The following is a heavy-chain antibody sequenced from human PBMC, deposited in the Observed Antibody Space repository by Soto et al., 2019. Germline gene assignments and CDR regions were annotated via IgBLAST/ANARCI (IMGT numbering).Heavy chain of an antibody. CDR3: AQTLGLAVAGPGRFDL. D-gene: IGHD6-19*01. Sequence: QVQLVQSGTEVKKPGSSVKVSCKASGGTFSRHAISWVRQAPGQGLEWMGGIIPMFSRANYAQKFQGRVTITADESTSTAYMELSSLRSEDTAVYYCAQTLGLAVAGPGRFDLWGRGTLVTVSS. J-gene: IGHJ2*01. CDR1: GGTFSRHA. CDR2: IIPMFSRA. V-gene: IGHV1-69*12.